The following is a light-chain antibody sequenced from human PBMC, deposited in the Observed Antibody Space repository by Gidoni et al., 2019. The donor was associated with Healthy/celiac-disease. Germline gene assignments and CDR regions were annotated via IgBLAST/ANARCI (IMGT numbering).Light chain of an antibody. CDR2: WAS. Sequence: DIVMPQSPDPLAVSLGERATLNCKSSQSVLYSSNNKNYLAWYQQKPGQPPKLLIYWASTRESGVPDRFSGSGSGTDFTLTISSLQAEDVAVYYCQQYYSTPFTFGPGTKVDIK. V-gene: IGKV4-1*01. CDR3: QQYYSTPFT. CDR1: QSVLYSSNNKNY. J-gene: IGKJ3*01.